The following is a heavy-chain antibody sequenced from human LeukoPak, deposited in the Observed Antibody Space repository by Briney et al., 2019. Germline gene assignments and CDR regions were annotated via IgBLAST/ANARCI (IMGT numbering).Heavy chain of an antibody. D-gene: IGHD2-15*01. CDR3: ARAALRGYCSGGSCRDVLIGY. CDR2: ISPSGGST. Sequence: GASVKVSCKAFGYTFTSNYIHWVRQAPGQGPEWMGVISPSGGSTTYAQKFQGRVTLTRDMSTSTDYLELSSLRSDDTAVYYCARAALRGYCSGGSCRDVLIGYWGQGTLVTVSS. CDR1: GYTFTSNY. J-gene: IGHJ4*02. V-gene: IGHV1-46*01.